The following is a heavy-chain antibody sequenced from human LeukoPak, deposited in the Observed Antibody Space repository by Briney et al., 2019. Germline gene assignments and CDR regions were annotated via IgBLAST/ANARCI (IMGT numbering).Heavy chain of an antibody. V-gene: IGHV1-69*06. J-gene: IGHJ6*03. CDR2: IIPIFGTT. D-gene: IGHD6-13*01. CDR3: ARVVGLTGYSSSWYSGYYYYMDV. Sequence: ASVEVSCKASGGRFSSYAISWVRQAPGQGLEWMGGIIPIFGTTNYAQKFQDRVTITADKSTSTAYMELSSLRSEDTAVYYCARVVGLTGYSSSWYSGYYYYMDVWGKGTTVTVSS. CDR1: GGRFSSYA.